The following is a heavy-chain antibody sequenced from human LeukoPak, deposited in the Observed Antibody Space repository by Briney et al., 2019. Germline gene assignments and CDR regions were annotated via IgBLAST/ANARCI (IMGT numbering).Heavy chain of an antibody. J-gene: IGHJ5*02. V-gene: IGHV4-59*01. D-gene: IGHD3-9*01. CDR3: ARDRGYDILTGYYKGGLRGNWFDP. CDR2: IYYSGST. Sequence: PSETLSLTCTVSGGSISSYYWSWIRQPPGKGLEWIGYIYYSGSTNYNPSLKSRVTISVDTSKNQFSLKLSSVTAADTAVYYCARDRGYDILTGYYKGGLRGNWFDPWGQGTLVTVSS. CDR1: GGSISSYY.